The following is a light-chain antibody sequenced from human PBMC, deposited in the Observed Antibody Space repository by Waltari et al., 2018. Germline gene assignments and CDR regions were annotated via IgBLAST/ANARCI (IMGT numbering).Light chain of an antibody. J-gene: IGKJ4*01. CDR3: QQYYNWPRT. CDR2: GAS. Sequence: ETVMTQSPGTLSVSPGDRVTLSCRASQTVYGELAWYQQKSGQTPRLLIYGASTRGTSIPARFSGSGSGTEFTLTISSLQSEYFGVYYCQQYYNWPRTFGGGTKVEIK. CDR1: QTVYGE. V-gene: IGKV3-15*01.